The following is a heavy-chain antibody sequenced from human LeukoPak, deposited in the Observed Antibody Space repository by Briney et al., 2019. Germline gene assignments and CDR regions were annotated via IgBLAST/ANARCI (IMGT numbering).Heavy chain of an antibody. CDR1: GFISSNYG. Sequence: GGSLRLSCAASGFISSNYGMHWVRQAPGKGLEWVAVIWYDGSNKYYAASVKGRFTISRDNSKNTLYLQMNSLRADDTAVYYCARQEAAAARDWFDSWGQGTLVTVSS. D-gene: IGHD6-13*01. CDR3: ARQEAAAARDWFDS. V-gene: IGHV3-33*01. CDR2: IWYDGSNK. J-gene: IGHJ5*01.